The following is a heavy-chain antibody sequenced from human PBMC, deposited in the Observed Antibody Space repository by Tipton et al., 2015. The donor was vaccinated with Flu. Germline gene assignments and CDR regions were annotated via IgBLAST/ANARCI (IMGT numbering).Heavy chain of an antibody. CDR1: GDSIRNDYF. CDR3: ARDPSLGMPDYFDS. V-gene: IGHV4-38-2*02. Sequence: LRLSCAVSGDSIRNDYFWGWIRQPPGKGLEWIATIHRSGSTKYNPSLKSRVTISVDTSKNQFSLQLRSVTAADTAVYYCARDPSLGMPDYFDSWGQGTLVTASS. D-gene: IGHD2-2*01. CDR2: IHRSGST. J-gene: IGHJ4*02.